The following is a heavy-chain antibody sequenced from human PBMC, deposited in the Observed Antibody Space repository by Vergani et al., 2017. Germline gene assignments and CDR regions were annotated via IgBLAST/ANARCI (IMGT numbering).Heavy chain of an antibody. Sequence: QVQLQQWGAGLLKPSETLSLTCAVYGGSFSGYYWSWSRQPPGKGLEWNGEINHSGSTNYNPSLKSRVTISVDTSKNQFSLKLSSVTAADTAVYYCARGGRMVRGVINWFDPWGQGTLVTVSS. V-gene: IGHV4-34*01. CDR1: GGSFSGYY. CDR3: ARGGRMVRGVINWFDP. CDR2: INHSGST. J-gene: IGHJ5*02. D-gene: IGHD3-10*01.